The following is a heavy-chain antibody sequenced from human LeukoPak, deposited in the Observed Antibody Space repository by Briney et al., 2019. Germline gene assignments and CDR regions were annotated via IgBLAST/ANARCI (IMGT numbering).Heavy chain of an antibody. V-gene: IGHV4-59*01. Sequence: SETLSLTCTVSGGSISSYYWSWIRQPPGKGLEWIGYIYYSGSTNYNPSLKSRVTISVDTSKNQFSLKLSSVTAADTAVYYCVGGQLVSDWFDPWGQGTLVTVSS. D-gene: IGHD6-13*01. J-gene: IGHJ5*02. CDR1: GGSISSYY. CDR2: IYYSGST. CDR3: VGGQLVSDWFDP.